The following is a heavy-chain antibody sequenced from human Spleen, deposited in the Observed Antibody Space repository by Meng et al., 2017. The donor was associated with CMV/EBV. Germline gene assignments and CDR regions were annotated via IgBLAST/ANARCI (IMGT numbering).Heavy chain of an antibody. J-gene: IGHJ5*02. CDR1: GGSFSGYY. Sequence: SETLSLTCAVYGGSFSGYYWSWIRQPPGKGLEWIGEINHSGSTNYNPSLKSRVTISVDKSKNQFSLKLSSVTAADTAVYYCARVGDVAVVPTALRRGYNWFDPWGQGTLVTVSS. CDR3: ARVGDVAVVPTALRRGYNWFDP. D-gene: IGHD2-2*01. V-gene: IGHV4-34*01. CDR2: INHSGST.